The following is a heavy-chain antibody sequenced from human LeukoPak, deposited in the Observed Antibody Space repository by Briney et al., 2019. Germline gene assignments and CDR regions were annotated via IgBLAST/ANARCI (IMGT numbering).Heavy chain of an antibody. CDR2: IRYDGSNK. CDR1: GFTFSSYG. Sequence: GGSLRLSCAASGFTFSSYGMHWVRQAPGKGLEWVAFIRYDGSNKYYADSVKGRFTISRDNSKNTLYLQMNSLRADDTAVYYCARDPVLSQWLVKGILDYWGQGTLVTVSS. D-gene: IGHD6-19*01. J-gene: IGHJ4*02. CDR3: ARDPVLSQWLVKGILDY. V-gene: IGHV3-30*02.